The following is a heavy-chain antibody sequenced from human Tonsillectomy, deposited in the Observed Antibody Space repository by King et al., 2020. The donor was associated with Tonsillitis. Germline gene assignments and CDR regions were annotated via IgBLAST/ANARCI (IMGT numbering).Heavy chain of an antibody. CDR3: ARDLMGATAGFDY. D-gene: IGHD1-26*01. CDR2: IYSGGST. V-gene: IGHV3-53*01. CDR1: GFTVSSNY. J-gene: IGHJ4*02. Sequence: VQLVESGGGLIQPGGSLRLSCAASGFTVSSNYMTWVRQAPGKGLEWVSVIYSGGSTYYADSVKGRFTISRDNSKNTLYRQMNSLRAEDTAVSYCARDLMGATAGFDYWGQGTLVTVSS.